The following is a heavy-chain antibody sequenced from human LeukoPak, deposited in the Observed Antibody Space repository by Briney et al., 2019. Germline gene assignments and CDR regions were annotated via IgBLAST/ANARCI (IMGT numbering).Heavy chain of an antibody. CDR1: GGSISSYY. J-gene: IGHJ4*02. Sequence: PSETLSLTCTVSGGSISSYYWSWIRQPPGKGLEWIGYIYYSGSTNHNPSLKSRVTISVDTSKNQFSLKLSSVTAADTAVYYCARVEMATIAPTFDYWGQGTLVTVSS. V-gene: IGHV4-59*01. CDR2: IYYSGST. D-gene: IGHD5-24*01. CDR3: ARVEMATIAPTFDY.